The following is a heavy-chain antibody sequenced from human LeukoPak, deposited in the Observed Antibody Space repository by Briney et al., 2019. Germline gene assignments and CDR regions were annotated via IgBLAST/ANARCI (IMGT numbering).Heavy chain of an antibody. V-gene: IGHV1-69*04. CDR3: SQDGGRSTHY. Sequence: SVKVSCKASGGTFSSYAISWVRQAPGQGLEWMGRIIPILGIANYAQKFQGRVTITADKSTGTAYMELSSLRSEDTAVYYCSQDGGRSTHYWGQGTLVTVSS. D-gene: IGHD3-16*01. CDR1: GGTFSSYA. CDR2: IIPILGIA. J-gene: IGHJ4*02.